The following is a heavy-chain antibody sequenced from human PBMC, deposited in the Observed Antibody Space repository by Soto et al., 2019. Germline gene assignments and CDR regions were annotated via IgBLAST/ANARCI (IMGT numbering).Heavy chain of an antibody. V-gene: IGHV1-69*08. CDR3: VRDWESTTQTWGFGDS. D-gene: IGHD1-1*01. CDR2: IIPIFGVT. CDR1: GGTFSSYT. J-gene: IGHJ4*02. Sequence: QVQLVQSGAEVKKPGSSVKVSGKASGGTFSSYTITWVRQAPGQGLDWLGRIIPIFGVTNYAQKFQDRVTITADRSTTTAYMELSRLRSEDTAVYYCVRDWESTTQTWGFGDSWGQGTLVTVSS.